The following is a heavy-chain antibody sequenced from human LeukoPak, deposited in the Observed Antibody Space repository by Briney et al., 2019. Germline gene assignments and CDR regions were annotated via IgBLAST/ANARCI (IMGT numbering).Heavy chain of an antibody. CDR1: GFTVSSNY. CDR2: IYSGGST. Sequence: GGSLRLSCAASGFTVSSNYMSWVRQAPGKGLEWVSVIYSGGSTYYADSVKGRFTISGDNSKNTLYLQMNSLRAEDTAVYYCARVHYDYVWGSYPFDYWGQGTLVTVSS. D-gene: IGHD3-16*02. V-gene: IGHV3-53*01. CDR3: ARVHYDYVWGSYPFDY. J-gene: IGHJ4*02.